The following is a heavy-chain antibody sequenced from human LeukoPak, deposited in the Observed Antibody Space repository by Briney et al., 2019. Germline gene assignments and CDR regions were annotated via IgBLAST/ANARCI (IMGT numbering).Heavy chain of an antibody. J-gene: IGHJ4*02. CDR3: ARVDCTNGVCYTPRTAYFDY. CDR2: INHSGST. V-gene: IGHV4-34*01. Sequence: SETLSLTCAVYGGSFSGYYWSWIRQPPGKGLEWIGEINHSGSTNYNPSLKSRVTISVDTSKNQFSLKLSSVTAADTAVYYCARVDCTNGVCYTPRTAYFDYWGQGTLVTVSS. D-gene: IGHD2-8*01. CDR1: GGSFSGYY.